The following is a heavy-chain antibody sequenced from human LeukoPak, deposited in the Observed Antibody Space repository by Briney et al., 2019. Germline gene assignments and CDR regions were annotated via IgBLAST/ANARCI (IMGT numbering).Heavy chain of an antibody. CDR2: INHIGST. V-gene: IGHV4-34*01. Sequence: PSETLPLTCAVYGGSFSGYYWSWLRQPPGKGLEWIGEINHIGSTNYNPSLKSRVTISVDTSKNQFSLKLSSVTAADTAVYYCARTRIAVAGALGYWGQGTLVTVSS. CDR3: ARTRIAVAGALGY. J-gene: IGHJ4*02. D-gene: IGHD6-19*01. CDR1: GGSFSGYY.